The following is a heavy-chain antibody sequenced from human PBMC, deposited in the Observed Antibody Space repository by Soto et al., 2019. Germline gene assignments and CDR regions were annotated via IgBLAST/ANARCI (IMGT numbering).Heavy chain of an antibody. CDR3: AREPTTAGTVNWFDP. D-gene: IGHD6-13*01. CDR2: VYTSGYS. J-gene: IGHJ5*02. V-gene: IGHV4-4*07. Sequence: VQLQESGPGLVKPSETLSLICTVSGGSISSYYLSWIRQPTGKGLEWIGRVYTSGYSNSNPSLESRVTMSVDTSKKQFSLNLSSVTAADTAVYYCAREPTTAGTVNWFDPWGQGTLVTVSS. CDR1: GGSISSYY.